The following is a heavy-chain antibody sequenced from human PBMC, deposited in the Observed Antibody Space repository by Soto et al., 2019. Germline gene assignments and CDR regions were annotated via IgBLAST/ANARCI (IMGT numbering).Heavy chain of an antibody. CDR2: ISYDGSNK. J-gene: IGHJ5*02. D-gene: IGHD6-13*01. CDR1: GFTFSSYG. V-gene: IGHV3-30*18. Sequence: QVQLVESGGGVVQPGRSLRLSCAASGFTFSSYGMHWVRKSPGKGLEWVAVISYDGSNKYYADSVKGRFTIYRDNYKNTLYLQMNSLRAEDTAVYYCAKDLRSSSWSSNWFDPWGQGTLVTVSS. CDR3: AKDLRSSSWSSNWFDP.